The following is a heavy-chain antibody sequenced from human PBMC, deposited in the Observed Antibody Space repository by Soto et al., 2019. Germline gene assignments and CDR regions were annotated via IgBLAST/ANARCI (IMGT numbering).Heavy chain of an antibody. CDR1: GFTFSSHA. Sequence: GGSLRLTCAASGFTFSSHAMGWLRQAPGTGPEWVAFVDGSGADTAYAESVKGRFTISRDNSENSLFLHMNSLRAEDTGRYFCAKEIFAAAYAATSAFDLWGQGTLVTVSS. CDR3: AKEIFAAAYAATSAFDL. V-gene: IGHV3-23*01. J-gene: IGHJ4*02. CDR2: VDGSGADT. D-gene: IGHD2-8*01.